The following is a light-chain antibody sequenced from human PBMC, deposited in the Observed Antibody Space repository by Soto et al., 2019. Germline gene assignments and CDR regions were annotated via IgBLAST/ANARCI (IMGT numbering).Light chain of an antibody. Sequence: QSVLTQPASVSGSLGQWITMSCTGTSSDVGGYKYVSWYQQHPGKAPKLIIFEVSNRPSGVSDRFSGSNSGNTASLTISGLQAEDEADYYCTSYSRYRVLVFGGGTKVTVL. CDR3: TSYSRYRVLV. V-gene: IGLV2-14*01. CDR2: EVS. CDR1: SSDVGGYKY. J-gene: IGLJ3*02.